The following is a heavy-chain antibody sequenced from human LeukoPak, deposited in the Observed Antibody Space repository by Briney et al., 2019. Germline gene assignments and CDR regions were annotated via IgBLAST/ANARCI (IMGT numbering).Heavy chain of an antibody. J-gene: IGHJ3*02. CDR3: ARKEGLGIGAAFDI. CDR1: GGTFSSYA. V-gene: IGHV1-69*13. CDR2: IIPIFGTA. D-gene: IGHD7-27*01. Sequence: ASVKVSCKASGGTFSSYAISWVRQAPGQGLEWMGGIIPIFGTANYAQKFQGRVTITADESTSTAYMELSSLRSEDTAVYYCARKEGLGIGAAFDIWGQGTMVTVSS.